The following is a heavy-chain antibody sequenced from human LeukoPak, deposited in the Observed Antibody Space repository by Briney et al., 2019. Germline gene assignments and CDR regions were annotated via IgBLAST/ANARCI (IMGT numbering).Heavy chain of an antibody. J-gene: IGHJ4*02. CDR3: ARSTSGWYNGFDY. V-gene: IGHV5-51*01. CDR1: GYSFTSYW. Sequence: GASLKISCKGSGYSFTSYWIGWVRQMPGKGLEWMGIIYPGDSDTRYSPSFQGQVTISAAKSISTAYLQWNSLKASDTAMYYCARSTSGWYNGFDYWGQGTLVTVSS. D-gene: IGHD6-19*01. CDR2: IYPGDSDT.